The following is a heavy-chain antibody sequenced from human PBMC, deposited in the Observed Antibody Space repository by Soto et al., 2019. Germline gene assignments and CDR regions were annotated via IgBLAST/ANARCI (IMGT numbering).Heavy chain of an antibody. Sequence: RSLTCTVSGGSVSSGSYYWSWIRQPPGKGLEWIGYIYYSGSTNYNPSLKSRVTISVDTSKNQFSLKLSSVTAADTAVYYCARDGPRDCSGGSCYSRYYYYGMDVWGQGTTVTVSS. V-gene: IGHV4-61*01. J-gene: IGHJ6*02. CDR1: GGSVSSGSYY. CDR3: ARDGPRDCSGGSCYSRYYYYGMDV. CDR2: IYYSGST. D-gene: IGHD2-15*01.